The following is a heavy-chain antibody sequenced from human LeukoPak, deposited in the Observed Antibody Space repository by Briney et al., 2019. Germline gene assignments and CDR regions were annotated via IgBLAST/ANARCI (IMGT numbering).Heavy chain of an antibody. CDR3: ARVIVQLWYSLDY. J-gene: IGHJ4*02. CDR2: ITQDGSEK. CDR1: GFTFSSDG. Sequence: PGGSLRLSCAASGFTFSSDGVSWVRQAAGKGREGGANITQDGSEKYYVDSVKGRFTISRDNAKNSLYLQMNSLRAEDTAVYYCARVIVQLWYSLDYWGQGTLVTVSS. V-gene: IGHV3-7*01. D-gene: IGHD5-18*01.